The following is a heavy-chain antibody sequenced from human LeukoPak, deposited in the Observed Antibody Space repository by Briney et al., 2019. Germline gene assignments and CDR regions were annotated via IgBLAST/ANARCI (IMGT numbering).Heavy chain of an antibody. Sequence: AGGSLRLSCAASGFTVSSNYMSWVRQAPGKGLEWVSYISSSGSTIYYADSVKGRFTISRDNAKNSLYLQMNSLRAEDTAVYYCARALPPTPYSSGWTPALGHTSPNRNAIDYWGQGTLVTVSS. V-gene: IGHV3-11*04. D-gene: IGHD6-19*01. CDR2: ISSSGSTI. CDR1: GFTVSSNY. J-gene: IGHJ4*02. CDR3: ARALPPTPYSSGWTPALGHTSPNRNAIDY.